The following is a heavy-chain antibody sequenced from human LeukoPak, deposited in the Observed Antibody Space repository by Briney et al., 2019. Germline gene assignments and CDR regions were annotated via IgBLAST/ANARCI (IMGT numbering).Heavy chain of an antibody. D-gene: IGHD2-15*01. CDR2: IKKDGSEK. V-gene: IGHV3-7*04. J-gene: IGHJ4*02. Sequence: GGSLRLSCAASGFSFSSYCMSWVRQAPGKGLEWVANIKKDGSEKYYVDSVKGRFTISRDNAKNALYLHMDRMRAEDTVVYYWTGGCGGGSCYRYDWGKRTLVTV. CDR3: TGGCGGGSCYRYD. CDR1: GFSFSSYC.